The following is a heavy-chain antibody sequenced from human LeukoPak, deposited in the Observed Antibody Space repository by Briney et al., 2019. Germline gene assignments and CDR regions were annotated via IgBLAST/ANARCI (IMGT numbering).Heavy chain of an antibody. CDR2: IYHSGST. V-gene: IGHV4-38-2*02. CDR3: ASAVGVGFGY. J-gene: IGHJ4*02. D-gene: IGHD1-26*01. Sequence: PSETLSLTCTVSGYSISSGYYWGWIRQPPGKGLEWIGSIYHSGSTYYNPSLKSRVTISVDTSKNQFPLKLSSVTAADTAVYYCASAVGVGFGYWGQGTLVTVSS. CDR1: GYSISSGYY.